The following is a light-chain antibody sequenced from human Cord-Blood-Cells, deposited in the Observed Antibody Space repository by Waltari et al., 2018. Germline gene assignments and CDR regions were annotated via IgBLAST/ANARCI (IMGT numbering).Light chain of an antibody. J-gene: IGLJ1*01. CDR3: SAYTSSSTYV. CDR1: SSDVGGYNY. Sequence: QSALTQPASVSGSPGQSITISCTVTSSDVGGYNYVSWYQQHPGKAPKLMIYDVSNRPSGVSNRFSGSKSGNTASPTISGLQAEDEADYYCSAYTSSSTYVFGTGTKVTVL. V-gene: IGLV2-14*01. CDR2: DVS.